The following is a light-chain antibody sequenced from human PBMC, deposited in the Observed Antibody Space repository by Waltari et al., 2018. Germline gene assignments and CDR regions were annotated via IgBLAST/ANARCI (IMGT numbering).Light chain of an antibody. Sequence: DIVMTQSPEFLAVSLGERATINCKSSQSVLYNSNDKNYLAWYQQKPGQSPKLLIYWASTRQSGVPDRFSGSGSGTDFTLTINSLQAEDVAVYYCQQYYSIPLSFGGGTKVEIK. CDR2: WAS. CDR1: QSVLYNSNDKNY. J-gene: IGKJ4*01. CDR3: QQYYSIPLS. V-gene: IGKV4-1*01.